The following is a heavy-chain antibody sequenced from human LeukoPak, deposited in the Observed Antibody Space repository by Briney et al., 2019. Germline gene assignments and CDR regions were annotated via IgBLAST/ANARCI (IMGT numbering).Heavy chain of an antibody. CDR2: IYYSGST. V-gene: IGHV4-39*07. CDR1: GGSISSSSYY. J-gene: IGHJ3*02. Sequence: SETLSLTCTVSGGSISSSSYYWGWIRQPPGKGLEWIGSIYYSGSTYYNPSLKSRVTISVDTSKNQLSLKLSSVTAADTAVYYCARRRGLSVQGAFDIWGQGTMVTVSS. CDR3: ARRRGLSVQGAFDI. D-gene: IGHD3-10*01.